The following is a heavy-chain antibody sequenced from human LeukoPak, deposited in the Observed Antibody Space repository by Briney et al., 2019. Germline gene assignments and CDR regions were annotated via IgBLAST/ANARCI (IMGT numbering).Heavy chain of an antibody. CDR3: ASVSEDIAKPGGY. V-gene: IGHV3-30*03. Sequence: GGSLRLSCAASGFTFSSYGMHWVRQAPGKGMEWVAAISYDGSSKVYEDSVKGRFTISRDNSKNTLYLQMHSLRAEDTAVYYCASVSEDIAKPGGYWGQGTLVTVSS. CDR1: GFTFSSYG. CDR2: ISYDGSSK. J-gene: IGHJ4*02. D-gene: IGHD2-15*01.